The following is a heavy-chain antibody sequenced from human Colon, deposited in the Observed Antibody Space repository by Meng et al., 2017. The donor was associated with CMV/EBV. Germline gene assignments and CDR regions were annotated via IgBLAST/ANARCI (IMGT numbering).Heavy chain of an antibody. Sequence: SQTLSLTGGISGDSVSSNSAAWNWIRQSSSRGLEWLGRTYYRSKWYNDYAESVKSRITINPDTSKNQFSLHLNSVTPEDTAVYYCARDLSGTYFHWGQGTLVTVSS. CDR3: ARDLSGTYFH. D-gene: IGHD1-26*01. CDR1: GDSVSSNSAA. CDR2: TYYRSKWYN. V-gene: IGHV6-1*01. J-gene: IGHJ1*01.